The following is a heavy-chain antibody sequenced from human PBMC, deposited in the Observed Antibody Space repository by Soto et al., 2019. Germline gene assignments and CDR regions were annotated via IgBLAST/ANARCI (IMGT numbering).Heavy chain of an antibody. V-gene: IGHV3-48*02. D-gene: IGHD3-10*01. CDR3: ARTWVRGALDY. CDR1: GFTFSSYG. J-gene: IGHJ4*02. Sequence: EVQLVESGGGLVQPGGALRLSCAASGFTFSSYGMNWVRQAPGKGLAWVSYISSSSSTIYYADSVKGRFTISRDNAKNSLYLRMNSLRDEDTAVYYCARTWVRGALDYWSQGTLVTVSS. CDR2: ISSSSSTI.